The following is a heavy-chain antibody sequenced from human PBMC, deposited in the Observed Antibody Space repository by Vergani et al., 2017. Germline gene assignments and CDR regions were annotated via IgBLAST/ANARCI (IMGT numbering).Heavy chain of an antibody. V-gene: IGHV3-30*02. J-gene: IGHJ6*03. CDR2: IGYDGRIK. CDR1: GFSFNTYG. D-gene: IGHD3-10*01. CDR3: ARDLAGSDYYYMDV. Sequence: VQLVESGGDMVQPGGSLRLYCATSGFSFNTYGAHWVRQAPGKGLEWVAFIGYDGRIKYNVDSVKGRFTISRDTSKKTLSLQMNSLRAEDTAVYYCARDLAGSDYYYMDVWGKGTTVTVSS.